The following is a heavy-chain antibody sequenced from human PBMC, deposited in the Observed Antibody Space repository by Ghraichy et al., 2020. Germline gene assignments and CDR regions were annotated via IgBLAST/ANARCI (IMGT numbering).Heavy chain of an antibody. CDR3: ARPRGKRFDYGMYV. CDR1: GGSFSGYY. Sequence: SQTLSLTCAVYGGSFSGYYWSWIRQPPRKGLEWIGEINHSGSTNYNPSLDSRVTISVDTSKNQFSLKLSSVTAADTAVYYCARPRGKRFDYGMYVWGQGTTITVSS. CDR2: INHSGST. V-gene: IGHV4-34*01. J-gene: IGHJ6*02.